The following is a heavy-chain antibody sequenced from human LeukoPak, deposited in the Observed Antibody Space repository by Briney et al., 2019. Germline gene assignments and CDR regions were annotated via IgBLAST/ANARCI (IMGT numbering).Heavy chain of an antibody. CDR3: ARAGIAAAGTFDH. V-gene: IGHV1-2*02. Sequence: ASVKVSCKASGYTFTGYYMHWVRQAPGQGLEWMGWINPNSGGTNYAQKFQGRVTMTRDTSISTAYMELSRLRSDDTAVYYCARAGIAAAGTFDHWGQGTLVTVSP. CDR2: INPNSGGT. CDR1: GYTFTGYY. D-gene: IGHD6-25*01. J-gene: IGHJ4*02.